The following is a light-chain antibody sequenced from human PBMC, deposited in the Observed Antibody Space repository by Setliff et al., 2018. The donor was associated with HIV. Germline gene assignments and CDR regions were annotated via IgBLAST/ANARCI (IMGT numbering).Light chain of an antibody. J-gene: IGLJ1*01. V-gene: IGLV1-40*01. CDR2: GNS. Sequence: QSVLTQPHSVSGAPGQRVTISCTGSSSNIGAGYDVHWYQQLPGTAPKVLIYGNSNRPSGVPDRFSGSKSGTSASLAITELQAEDEADYYCQSYDSSLSGYVFGTGTKVTV. CDR3: QSYDSSLSGYV. CDR1: SSNIGAGYD.